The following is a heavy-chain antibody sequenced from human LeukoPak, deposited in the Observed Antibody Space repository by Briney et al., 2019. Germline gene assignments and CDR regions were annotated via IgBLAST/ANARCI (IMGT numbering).Heavy chain of an antibody. Sequence: GGSLGLSCAASGFTFSSYAMSWVRQAPGKGLEWVSAIGCSGGSTYYAASVKGRFTVSRDNSKNTLYLQMSSLRAEDTAMYYCAKVRDTRDWYKDAFDIWGQGTRVTVSS. J-gene: IGHJ3*02. CDR1: GFTFSSYA. CDR3: AKVRDTRDWYKDAFDI. V-gene: IGHV3-23*01. D-gene: IGHD6-19*01. CDR2: IGCSGGST.